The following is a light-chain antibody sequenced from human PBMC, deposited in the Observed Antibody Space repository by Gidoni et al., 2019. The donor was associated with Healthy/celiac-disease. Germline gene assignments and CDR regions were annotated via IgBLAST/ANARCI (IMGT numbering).Light chain of an antibody. CDR1: QGISSY. J-gene: IGKJ4*01. CDR3: QQLNSYPDT. CDR2: AAS. V-gene: IGKV1-9*01. Sequence: DIQLTQSPSFLSASVGDRVTITCRASQGISSYLAWYQQKPGKAPKLLTYAASTLQSGVPSRFSGSGSGTEFTLTISSLQPEDFATYYCQQLNSYPDTFGGGTKVEIK.